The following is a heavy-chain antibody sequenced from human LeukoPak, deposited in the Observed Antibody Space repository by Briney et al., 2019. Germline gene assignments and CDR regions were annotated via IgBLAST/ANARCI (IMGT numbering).Heavy chain of an antibody. D-gene: IGHD3-22*01. J-gene: IGHJ4*02. CDR1: GGSFSGYY. CDR3: ARRADYYDSSGYYYVGSYFDY. Sequence: TSETLSLTCAVYGGSFSGYYWGWIRQPPGKGLEWIGSIYYSGSTYYNPSLKSRVTISVDTSKNQFSLKLSSVTAADTAVYYCARRADYYDSSGYYYVGSYFDYWGQGTLVTVSS. V-gene: IGHV4-39*01. CDR2: IYYSGST.